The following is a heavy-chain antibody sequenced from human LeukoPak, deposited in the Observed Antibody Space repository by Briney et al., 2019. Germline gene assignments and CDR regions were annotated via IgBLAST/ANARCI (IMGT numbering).Heavy chain of an antibody. V-gene: IGHV3-23*01. CDR2: ISGSGGST. CDR1: GFTFSSYA. CDR3: PKNLVVLVVATPEGSYLNS. Sequence: SGGSLRLSCAASGFTFSSYAMSWVRQAPGKGLEWVSAISGSGGSTYYADSVKGRFTISRDNSKNTLYLQMNSLRAEDTAVYYCPKNLVVLVVATPEGSYLNSWGQGPRSPSPQ. J-gene: IGHJ4*02. D-gene: IGHD2-15*01.